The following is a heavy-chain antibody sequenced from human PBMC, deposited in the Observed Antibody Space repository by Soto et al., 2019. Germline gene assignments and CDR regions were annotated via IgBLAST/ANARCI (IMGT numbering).Heavy chain of an antibody. Sequence: GASVKVSCKASGYTFTSYYMHWVRQAPGQGLEWMGIINPSGGSTSYAQKFQGRVTMTRDTSTSTVYMELSSLRSEDTAVYYCARDCYYGSSGPELLNWFDPWGQGTLVTVSS. D-gene: IGHD3-22*01. CDR1: GYTFTSYY. CDR2: INPSGGST. CDR3: ARDCYYGSSGPELLNWFDP. V-gene: IGHV1-46*01. J-gene: IGHJ5*02.